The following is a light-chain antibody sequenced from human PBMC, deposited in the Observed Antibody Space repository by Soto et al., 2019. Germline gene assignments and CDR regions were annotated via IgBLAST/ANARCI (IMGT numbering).Light chain of an antibody. CDR2: GVS. J-gene: IGLJ1*01. Sequence: QSALTQPVSVSGSPGQSITISCVGTSSDIGNSNYVSWYQQHPGKAPKLTIYGVSNRPSGVSNRFSGSQSGNTASLTISGLQAEDEADYFCYSSRSSSSTFYVFGTGTKLTVL. CDR3: YSSRSSSSTFYV. CDR1: SSDIGNSNY. V-gene: IGLV2-14*03.